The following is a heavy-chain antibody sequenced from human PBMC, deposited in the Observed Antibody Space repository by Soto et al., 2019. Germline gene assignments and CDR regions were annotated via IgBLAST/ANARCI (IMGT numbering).Heavy chain of an antibody. D-gene: IGHD2-15*01. J-gene: IGHJ6*02. CDR1: GFTVSSKY. CDR3: ARDDVLCDGGRCYGVPLDV. CDR2: IQSGGPT. V-gene: IGHV3-66*01. Sequence: GSLRLSCAASGFTVSSKYMSWVRQAPGKGLEWVSLIQSGGPTYYADSVKGRFTISRDTSENTVHLQMDSLRAEDTAVYYCARDDVLCDGGRCYGVPLDVWGQGTMVTVSS.